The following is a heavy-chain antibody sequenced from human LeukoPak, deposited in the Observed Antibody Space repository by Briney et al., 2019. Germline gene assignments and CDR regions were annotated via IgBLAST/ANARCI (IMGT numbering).Heavy chain of an antibody. Sequence: SETLSLTCTVSGGSISSSSHYWAWIRQPPGKGLEWIGSIYYGGSTYYNPSLKSRVTISVDMSKNQFSLKLSSVTAADTAVYYCARDGGSSFRYFDYWGQGTLVTVSS. CDR2: IYYGGST. CDR3: ARDGGSSFRYFDY. D-gene: IGHD2-2*01. J-gene: IGHJ4*02. CDR1: GGSISSSSHY. V-gene: IGHV4-39*07.